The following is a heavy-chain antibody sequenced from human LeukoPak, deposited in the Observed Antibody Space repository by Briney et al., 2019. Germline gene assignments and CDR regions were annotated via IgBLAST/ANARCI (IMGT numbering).Heavy chain of an antibody. CDR1: GFTFSSYA. V-gene: IGHV3-23*01. CDR2: ISGSGGST. J-gene: IGHJ4*02. CDR3: AKGGVLLWFGGNDY. D-gene: IGHD3-10*01. Sequence: PGGSLRLSCAASGFTFSSYAMSWVRRAPGKGLEWVSAISGSGGSTYYADSVKGRFTISRDNSKNTLYLQMNSPRAEDTAVYYCAKGGVLLWFGGNDYWGQGTLVTVSS.